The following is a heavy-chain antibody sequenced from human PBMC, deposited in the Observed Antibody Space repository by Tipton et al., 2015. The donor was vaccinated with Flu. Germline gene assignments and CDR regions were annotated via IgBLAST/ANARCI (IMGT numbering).Heavy chain of an antibody. Sequence: TLSLTCTVSGGSIRSYYWSWIRQPPGKGLEWIGYVYHSGSANYNPSLKSRVTISLDTSKNGFSLKLNSATTADTAVYYCAGGNYVSWWFDPWGQGTLVTVSS. CDR2: VYHSGSA. V-gene: IGHV4-59*01. J-gene: IGHJ5*02. D-gene: IGHD3-10*02. CDR1: GGSIRSYY. CDR3: AGGNYVSWWFDP.